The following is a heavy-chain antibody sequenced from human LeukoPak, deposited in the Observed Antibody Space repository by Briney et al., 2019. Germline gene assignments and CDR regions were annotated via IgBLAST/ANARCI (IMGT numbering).Heavy chain of an antibody. Sequence: GGSLRLSCAASGFTSSSYSMNWVRQAPGKGLEWVSYISSSSSTIYYADSVKGRFTISRDNAKNSLYLQMNSLRAEDTAVYYCAKDYYDSSGYYLNHFDYWGQGTLVTVSS. D-gene: IGHD3-22*01. J-gene: IGHJ4*02. CDR1: GFTSSSYS. CDR3: AKDYYDSSGYYLNHFDY. CDR2: ISSSSSTI. V-gene: IGHV3-48*04.